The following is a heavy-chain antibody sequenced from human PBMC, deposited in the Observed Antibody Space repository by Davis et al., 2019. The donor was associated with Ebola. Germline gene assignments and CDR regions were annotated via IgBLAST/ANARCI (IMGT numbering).Heavy chain of an antibody. CDR3: AKDGEYCTLSTGFGPRDYFYGVDV. CDR1: GFIFSSYG. J-gene: IGHJ6*02. CDR2: IWYDGNDN. D-gene: IGHD2-8*01. V-gene: IGHV3-30*02. Sequence: GESLKISCAASGFIFSSYGVHCVRQAPGKGLEWVAVIWYDGNDNYYADSVRGRFTLSTDNSKNKLHLQMNSLRVDDTAVYFCAKDGEYCTLSTGFGPRDYFYGVDVWGQGTTVTVSS.